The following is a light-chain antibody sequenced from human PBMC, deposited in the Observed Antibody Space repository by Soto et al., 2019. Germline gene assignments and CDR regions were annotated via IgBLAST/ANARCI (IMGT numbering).Light chain of an antibody. V-gene: IGKV1-5*01. Sequence: DIQMTQSPSTLSASVGDRVTITCRASQSISSWLAWYQQKPGKAPNLLIYDASTLESGGPSGFSGSGSGTEFTLTISSLQPDDSATYYCQQYNSYPYTFGQGTRLEI. CDR2: DAS. CDR3: QQYNSYPYT. CDR1: QSISSW. J-gene: IGKJ5*01.